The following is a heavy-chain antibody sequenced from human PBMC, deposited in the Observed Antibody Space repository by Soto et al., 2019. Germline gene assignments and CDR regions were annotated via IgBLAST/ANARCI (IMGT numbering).Heavy chain of an antibody. Sequence: PSETLSLTCTVTGDSVSKYYWYWIRQPAGKGLEWIGRIYTTRSPNYNPSLKSRVTMSVDTSKNQFSLKLNLSSVTAADTAVYYCARSPAYGDYANLDTWGPGTLVTVSS. J-gene: IGHJ5*02. D-gene: IGHD4-17*01. V-gene: IGHV4-4*07. CDR3: ARSPAYGDYANLDT. CDR2: IYTTRSP. CDR1: GDSVSKYY.